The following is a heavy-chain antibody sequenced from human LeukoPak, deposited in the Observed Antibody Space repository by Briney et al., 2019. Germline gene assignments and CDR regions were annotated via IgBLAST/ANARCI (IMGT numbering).Heavy chain of an antibody. D-gene: IGHD2-21*02. CDR3: AGHIQIGLRVSRLGWFDP. CDR2: IYYSGST. J-gene: IGHJ5*02. Sequence: SETLSLTCAVSGGSISSSNWWSWVRQPPGKGLEWIGSIYYSGSTYYNPSLKSRVTISVGTSKNLFSLKLSPVTAADTAVYYCAGHIQIGLRVSRLGWFDPWGQGTLVTVSS. CDR1: GGSISSSNW. V-gene: IGHV4-39*01.